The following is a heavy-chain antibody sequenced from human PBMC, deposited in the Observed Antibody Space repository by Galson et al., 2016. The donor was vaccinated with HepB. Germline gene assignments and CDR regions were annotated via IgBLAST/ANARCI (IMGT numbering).Heavy chain of an antibody. CDR2: VGGGVGAT. CDR3: ARGIRGSGWSDLMMDV. CDR1: GFTFTPST. Sequence: SLRLSCAASGFTFTPSTMSWVRQAPRTGLQWVSGVGGGVGATYYADSVKGRFTISRDNSKNTVYLEMNSLRAEDTAVYYCARGIRGSGWSDLMMDVWAKGPRSPSP. D-gene: IGHD6-19*01. V-gene: IGHV3-23*01. J-gene: IGHJ6*02.